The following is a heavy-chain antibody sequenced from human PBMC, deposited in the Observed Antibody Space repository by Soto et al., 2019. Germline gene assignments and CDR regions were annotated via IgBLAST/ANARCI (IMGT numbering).Heavy chain of an antibody. CDR3: ARDRDTAMVTAYTFDY. CDR2: MWYDGSNK. J-gene: IGHJ4*02. V-gene: IGHV3-33*01. D-gene: IGHD5-18*01. CDR1: GLTFSSYG. Sequence: WGSLRLSCAASGLTFSSYGMHWVRQAPGKGLEWVAVMWYDGSNKYYADSVKGRFTISRDNSKNTLYLQMNSLRAEDTAVYYCARDRDTAMVTAYTFDYWGQGTLVTVSS.